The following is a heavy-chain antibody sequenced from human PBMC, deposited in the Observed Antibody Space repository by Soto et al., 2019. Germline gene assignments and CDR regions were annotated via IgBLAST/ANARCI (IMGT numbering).Heavy chain of an antibody. J-gene: IGHJ6*03. CDR3: ARDSYYDFWSGYGHYYYYYMDV. V-gene: IGHV3-23*01. Sequence: GGSLRLSCAASGFTFSSYAMSWVRQAPGKGLEWVSAISGSGGNKYYADSVKGRFTISRDNSKNTLYLQMNSLRAEDTAVYYCARDSYYDFWSGYGHYYYYYMDVWGKGTTVTVSS. D-gene: IGHD3-3*01. CDR2: ISGSGGNK. CDR1: GFTFSSYA.